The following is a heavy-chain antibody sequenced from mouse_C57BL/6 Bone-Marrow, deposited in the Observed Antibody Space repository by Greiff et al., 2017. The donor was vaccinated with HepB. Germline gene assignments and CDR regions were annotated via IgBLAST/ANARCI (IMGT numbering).Heavy chain of an antibody. J-gene: IGHJ3*01. CDR3: AQGDDGNPWFAY. V-gene: IGHV1-64*01. CDR2: IHPNSGST. CDR1: GFTFTSYW. Sequence: QVQLQQPGAELVKPGASVKLSCTASGFTFTSYWMHWVKQRPGQGLEWIGMIHPNSGSTNYNEKFKSKATLTVDKSSSTAYMQISSLTSEDSAVYYCAQGDDGNPWFAYGGQGTLVTVSA. D-gene: IGHD2-1*01.